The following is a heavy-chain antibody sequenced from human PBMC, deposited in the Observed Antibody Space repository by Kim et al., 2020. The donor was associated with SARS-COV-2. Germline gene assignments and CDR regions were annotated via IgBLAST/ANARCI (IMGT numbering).Heavy chain of an antibody. CDR1: GFMFNDYA. Sequence: GGSLRLSCSASGFMFNDYAINWFRQAPGKGLEWVGFIRSKAYGGTPDYAASVRGRFSISRDDSKAIAYLQMNSLKIEDTAVYYCSRHGPETNDWLYYDYWGQGTQVTVSS. V-gene: IGHV3-49*03. J-gene: IGHJ4*02. D-gene: IGHD3-9*01. CDR2: IRSKAYGGTP. CDR3: SRHGPETNDWLYYDY.